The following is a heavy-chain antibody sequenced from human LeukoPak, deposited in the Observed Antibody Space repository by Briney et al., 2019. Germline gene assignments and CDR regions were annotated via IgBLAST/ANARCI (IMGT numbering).Heavy chain of an antibody. CDR3: ARGIHAEYSGSYYFDY. D-gene: IGHD1-26*01. J-gene: IGHJ4*02. CDR1: GFTVSSNY. V-gene: IGHV3-53*01. CDR2: IYNGGST. Sequence: GGSLRLSCAASGFTVSSNYMSWVRQAPGKGLEWVSVIYNGGSTYYADSVKGRFTISRDNSKNTLYLQMNSLRAEDTAVYYCARGIHAEYSGSYYFDYWGQGTLVTVSS.